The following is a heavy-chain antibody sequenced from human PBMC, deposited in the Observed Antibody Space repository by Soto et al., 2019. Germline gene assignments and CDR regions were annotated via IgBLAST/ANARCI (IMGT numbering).Heavy chain of an antibody. CDR2: FRESGGTK. CDR3: TKDSHWAIISPTHDY. CDR1: GFSFSSSA. Sequence: VQLWDSGGGLGQPGGSLRLSCAAPGFSFSSSAMIWVRQAPGKGREWVSTFRESGGTKHYADPVKGRFTISRDTSNNILFLQMNSLRAEDTAIYYCTKDSHWAIISPTHDYWGQGTLVTVSS. D-gene: IGHD2-2*01. J-gene: IGHJ4*02. V-gene: IGHV3-23*01.